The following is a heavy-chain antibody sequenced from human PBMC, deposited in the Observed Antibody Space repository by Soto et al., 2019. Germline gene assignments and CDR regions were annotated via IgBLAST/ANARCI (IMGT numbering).Heavy chain of an antibody. V-gene: IGHV1-69*01. D-gene: IGHD2-2*01. CDR2: IIPIFGTA. CDR3: ARTKGIRYCSSTSCYGAYYYGMDV. J-gene: IGHJ6*02. CDR1: GGTFSSYA. Sequence: QVQLVQSGAEVKKPGSSVKVSCKASGGTFSSYAISWVRQAPGQGLEWMGGIIPIFGTANYAQKFQGRVTITADESTSTAYMELSSLRSEDTAVYYCARTKGIRYCSSTSCYGAYYYGMDVWGQGTTVTFSS.